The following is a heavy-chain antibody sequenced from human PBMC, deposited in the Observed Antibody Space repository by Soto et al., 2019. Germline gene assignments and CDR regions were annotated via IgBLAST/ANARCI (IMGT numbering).Heavy chain of an antibody. CDR2: IIPMLGMS. CDR3: ATSYVSRRRAFDH. J-gene: IGHJ4*02. V-gene: IGHV1-69*02. CDR1: AGTFSSYT. Sequence: QVQLVQSGAEVKKPGSSVRVSCKASAGTFSSYTINWVRQAPGQGLEWMGRIIPMLGMSNYALRFQGRVTGIAGKSMTTAYMELNSLRSDDTVVYCCATSYVSRRRAFDHGGQGTLVTVSS. D-gene: IGHD3-16*01.